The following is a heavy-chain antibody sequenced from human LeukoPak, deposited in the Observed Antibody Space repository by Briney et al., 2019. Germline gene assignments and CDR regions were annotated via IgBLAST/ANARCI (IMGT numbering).Heavy chain of an antibody. CDR2: ISGSGGST. CDR3: ANPHDYGDCGAFDI. Sequence: PGGSLRLSCAASGFTFSSYAMSWVRQAPGKGLEWVSAISGSGGSTYYADSVKGRFTISRDNSKNTLYLQMNSLRAEDPAVYYCANPHDYGDCGAFDIWGQGTRVTVSS. D-gene: IGHD4-17*01. CDR1: GFTFSSYA. J-gene: IGHJ3*02. V-gene: IGHV3-23*01.